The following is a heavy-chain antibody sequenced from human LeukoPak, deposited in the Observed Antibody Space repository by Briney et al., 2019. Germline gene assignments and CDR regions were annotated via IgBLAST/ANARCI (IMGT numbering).Heavy chain of an antibody. V-gene: IGHV4-4*02. CDR3: ASITVDTAMGPNFDY. J-gene: IGHJ4*02. D-gene: IGHD5-18*01. CDR2: IYHSGST. Sequence: SGTLSLTCAVSGGSISSSNWWSWVRQPPGKGLEWIGEIYHSGSTNYNPSLKSRVTISVDKSKNQFSLKLSSVTAADTAVYYCASITVDTAMGPNFDYWGQGTLVTVSS. CDR1: GGSISSSNW.